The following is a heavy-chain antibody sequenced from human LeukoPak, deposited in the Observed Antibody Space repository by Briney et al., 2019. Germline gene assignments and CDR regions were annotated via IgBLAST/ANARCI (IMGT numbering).Heavy chain of an antibody. V-gene: IGHV3-30-3*01. CDR2: ISYDGSNK. J-gene: IGHJ6*02. Sequence: GGSLRLSCAASGFTFSSYAMHWVRQAPGKGLGWVAVISYDGSNKYYADSVKGRFTISRDNSKNTLYLQMNSLRAEDTAVYYCARGSPDVTHYYYYGMDVWGQGTTVTVSS. D-gene: IGHD1-14*01. CDR3: ARGSPDVTHYYYYGMDV. CDR1: GFTFSSYA.